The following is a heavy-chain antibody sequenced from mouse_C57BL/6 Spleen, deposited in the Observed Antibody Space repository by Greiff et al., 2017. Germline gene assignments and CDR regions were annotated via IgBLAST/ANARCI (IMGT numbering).Heavy chain of an antibody. Sequence: QVTLKESGPGILQPSQTLSLTCSFSGFSLSNFGMGVGRTSQPSGKGLEWLAHIWSDDDKYYNPALRRRLTISKDTSKSQVFLKIANVDTADTATYYCARPTGTDDYFDYWGQGTTLTVSA. J-gene: IGHJ2*01. CDR1: GFSLSNFGMG. V-gene: IGHV8-8*01. CDR3: ARPTGTDDYFDY. D-gene: IGHD4-1*02. CDR2: IWSDDDK.